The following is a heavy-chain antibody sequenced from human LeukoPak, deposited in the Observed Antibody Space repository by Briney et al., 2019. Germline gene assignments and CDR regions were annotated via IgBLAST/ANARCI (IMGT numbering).Heavy chain of an antibody. D-gene: IGHD2-2*01. V-gene: IGHV3-30*03. Sequence: GRSLRLSCAASGFTFSSYGMHWVRQAPGKGLEWVAVISYDGSNKYYADSVKGRFTISRDNSKNTLYLQMNSLRAEDTAVYYCARECSSTSCLRGAFDIWGQGTMVTVSS. J-gene: IGHJ3*02. CDR1: GFTFSSYG. CDR3: ARECSSTSCLRGAFDI. CDR2: ISYDGSNK.